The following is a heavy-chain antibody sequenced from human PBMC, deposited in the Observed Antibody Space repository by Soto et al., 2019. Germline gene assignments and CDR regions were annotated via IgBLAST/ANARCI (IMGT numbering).Heavy chain of an antibody. CDR1: GFTVSSNY. V-gene: IGHV3-53*04. CDR2: IYSGGST. J-gene: IGHJ6*03. Sequence: GGSLRLSCAASGFTVSSNYMSWVRQAPGKGLEWVSVIYSGGSTYYADSVKGRFTISRHNSKNTLYLQMNSLRAEDTAVYYCARDVLLCSSTSCYAGGSYYYYMDVWGKGTTVTVSS. D-gene: IGHD2-2*01. CDR3: ARDVLLCSSTSCYAGGSYYYYMDV.